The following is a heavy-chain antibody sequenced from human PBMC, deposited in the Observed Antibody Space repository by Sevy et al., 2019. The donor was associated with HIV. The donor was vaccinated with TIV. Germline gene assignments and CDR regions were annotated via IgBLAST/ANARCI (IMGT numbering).Heavy chain of an antibody. CDR2: IHYTGGT. Sequence: PSETLSLTCTVSGGSFTSSDSYWSWIRQPPGEGLEWIGYIHYTGGTYYNPFLKIRVAMSVDTSEKQFSLKLSFLTAADTAVYYCASKRGYNDGPFDYWGQGTLVTVSS. CDR3: ASKRGYNDGPFDY. J-gene: IGHJ4*02. D-gene: IGHD3-16*01. CDR1: GGSFTSSDSY. V-gene: IGHV4-30-4*01.